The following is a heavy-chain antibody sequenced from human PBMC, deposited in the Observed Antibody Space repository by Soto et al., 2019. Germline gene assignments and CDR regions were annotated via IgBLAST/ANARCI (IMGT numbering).Heavy chain of an antibody. Sequence: SETLSLTCAVYGGSFSGYYWSWIRQPPGRGLEWIGEINHSGSTNYNPSLKSRVTISVDTSKNQFSLKLSSVTAADTAVYYCARGPRWLQSKGMLDYWGQGTLVTVSS. V-gene: IGHV4-34*01. J-gene: IGHJ4*02. CDR1: GGSFSGYY. CDR2: INHSGST. CDR3: ARGPRWLQSKGMLDY. D-gene: IGHD5-12*01.